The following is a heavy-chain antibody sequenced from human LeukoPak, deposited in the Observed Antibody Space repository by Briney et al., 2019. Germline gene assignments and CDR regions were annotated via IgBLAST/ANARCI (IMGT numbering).Heavy chain of an antibody. CDR1: GYTFTGYY. Sequence: GASVKVSCKASGYTFTGYYMHWVRQAPGQGLEWMGWINPNSGGTNYAQKFQGRVTMTRDTSISTAYMELSRLRSDDTAVHYCARDEVSGSYGYPWGQGTLVTVSS. J-gene: IGHJ5*02. V-gene: IGHV1-2*02. CDR2: INPNSGGT. CDR3: ARDEVSGSYGYP. D-gene: IGHD5-18*01.